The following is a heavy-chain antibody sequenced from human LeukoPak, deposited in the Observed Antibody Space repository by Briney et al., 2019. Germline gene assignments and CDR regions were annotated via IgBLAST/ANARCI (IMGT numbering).Heavy chain of an antibody. V-gene: IGHV3-21*01. CDR1: GFTFSSYS. CDR3: AREDIVVVPAATHPYYYYYYMDV. CDR2: ISSSSSYI. D-gene: IGHD2-2*01. J-gene: IGHJ6*03. Sequence: GGSLRLSCAASGFTFSSYSMNWVRQAPGKGLEWVSSISSSSSYIYYADSVKGRFTISRDNAKNSLYLQMNSLRAEDTAVYYCAREDIVVVPAATHPYYYYYYMDVWGKGTTVTVSS.